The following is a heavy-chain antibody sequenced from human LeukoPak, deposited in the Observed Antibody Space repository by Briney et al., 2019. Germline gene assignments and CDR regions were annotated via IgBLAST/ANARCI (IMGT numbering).Heavy chain of an antibody. Sequence: SETLSLTCAVYGGSFSGYYWSWIRQPPGKGLEWIGEINHSGSTNYNLSLKSRVTISVDTSKNQFSLKLSSVTAADTAVYYCASRYCSSTSCYRYYYGMDVWGQGTTVTVSS. CDR2: INHSGST. CDR1: GGSFSGYY. J-gene: IGHJ6*02. CDR3: ASRYCSSTSCYRYYYGMDV. D-gene: IGHD2-2*01. V-gene: IGHV4-34*01.